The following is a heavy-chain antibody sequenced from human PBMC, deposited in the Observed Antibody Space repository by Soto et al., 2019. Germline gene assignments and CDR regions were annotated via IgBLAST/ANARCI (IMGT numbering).Heavy chain of an antibody. J-gene: IGHJ5*02. CDR2: ISAYSGNT. Sequence: GASVKVSCKASGYTFTSYRISWVRQAPGQGLEWMGWISAYSGNTNYAQKLQGRVTMTTDTSTSTAYMELRSLRSDDTAVYYCAWSCSWYWFVLWGQGTLVTDLL. CDR3: AWSCSWYWFVL. D-gene: IGHD6-13*01. CDR1: GYTFTSYR. V-gene: IGHV1-18*01.